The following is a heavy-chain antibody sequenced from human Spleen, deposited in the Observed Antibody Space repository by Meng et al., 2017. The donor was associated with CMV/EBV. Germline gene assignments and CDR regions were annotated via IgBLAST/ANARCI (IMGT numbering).Heavy chain of an antibody. CDR1: GFTFSDYY. V-gene: IGHV3-11*04. J-gene: IGHJ4*02. Sequence: LSCAASGFTFSDYYMNWFRQAPGKGLEWLSYISSRSITIYYADSVKGRFTVSRDNAKNSLYLQMNSLRVEDTALYYCASGSYPGFDYWGQETLVTVSS. CDR2: ISSRSITI. D-gene: IGHD1-26*01. CDR3: ASGSYPGFDY.